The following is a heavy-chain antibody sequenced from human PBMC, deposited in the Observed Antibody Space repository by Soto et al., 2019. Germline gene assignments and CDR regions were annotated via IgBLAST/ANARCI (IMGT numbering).Heavy chain of an antibody. J-gene: IGHJ3*02. Sequence: QVQLVQSGAEVKKPGSSVKVSCKASGGTFSTYAISWVRQAPGQGLEWMGGIIPIFGTAKYAQKFQGRVTITADESTRTAYMELSSLRSEDTAVYYCAREIFGVIISGGRDAFDIWGQRTMVPVSS. D-gene: IGHD3-3*01. CDR1: GGTFSTYA. V-gene: IGHV1-69*01. CDR3: AREIFGVIISGGRDAFDI. CDR2: IIPIFGTA.